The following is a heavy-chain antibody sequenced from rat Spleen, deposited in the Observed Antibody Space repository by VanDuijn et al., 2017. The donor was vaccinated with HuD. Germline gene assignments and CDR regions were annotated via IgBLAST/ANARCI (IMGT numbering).Heavy chain of an antibody. V-gene: IGHV2-43*01. D-gene: IGHD1-7*01. CDR1: GFSLTSHS. CDR3: PRHSPLHTTGIPPFDY. CDR2: MWYDGDT. Sequence: QVQLKESGPGLVQPSQTLSLTCTVSGFSLTSHSVTWIRQPPGKGPEWMGKMWYDGDTVYNSAVQSRRSISRDTSKSQVFLKMNSLQPEDTGTYYCPRHSPLHTTGIPPFDYWGQGVMVTVSS. J-gene: IGHJ2*01.